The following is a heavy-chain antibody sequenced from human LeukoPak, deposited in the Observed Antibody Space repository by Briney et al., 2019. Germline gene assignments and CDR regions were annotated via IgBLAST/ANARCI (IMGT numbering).Heavy chain of an antibody. CDR3: ARDRPARRFLEWLRGAFDI. Sequence: GGSLRLSCAASGFTFSSNWMNWVRQAPGKGLVWVSRINSDGSTITYADSVKGRFTISRDNAKNSLYLQMNSLRAEDTAVYYCARDRPARRFLEWLRGAFDIWGQGTMVTVSS. J-gene: IGHJ3*02. CDR2: INSDGSTI. V-gene: IGHV3-74*01. D-gene: IGHD3-3*01. CDR1: GFTFSSNW.